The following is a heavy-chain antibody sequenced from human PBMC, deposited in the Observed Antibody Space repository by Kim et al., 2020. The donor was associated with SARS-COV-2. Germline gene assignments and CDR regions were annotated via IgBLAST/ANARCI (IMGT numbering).Heavy chain of an antibody. J-gene: IGHJ6*03. Sequence: GGSLRLSCTASGFTFGDHAMSWVRQAPGKGLEWVGFIRTNASGGTTAYAVSVKGRITISRDDSKTIAYLQMNSLKTEHTAVYYCTRAHNIGSWGYYYYYSMDVWGKGTTVTVSS. CDR3: TRAHNIGSWGYYYYYSMDV. D-gene: IGHD1-26*01. CDR2: IRTNASGGTT. CDR1: GFTFGDHA. V-gene: IGHV3-49*04.